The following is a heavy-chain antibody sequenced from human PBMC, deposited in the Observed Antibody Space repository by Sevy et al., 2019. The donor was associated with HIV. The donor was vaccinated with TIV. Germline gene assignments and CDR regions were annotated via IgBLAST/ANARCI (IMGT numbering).Heavy chain of an antibody. V-gene: IGHV3-23*01. CDR1: GFTFRNYA. D-gene: IGHD1-26*01. CDR3: AIDRVWDVGDVFEI. CDR2: ISANGGST. J-gene: IGHJ3*02. Sequence: GGSLRLSCAASGFTFRNYAMNWVRQAPGKGLEWVSAISANGGSTYYADSVKGRFTISRDNSKNTLYLQMNSLRPEDTAVYYCAIDRVWDVGDVFEIWGQGTMVTVSS.